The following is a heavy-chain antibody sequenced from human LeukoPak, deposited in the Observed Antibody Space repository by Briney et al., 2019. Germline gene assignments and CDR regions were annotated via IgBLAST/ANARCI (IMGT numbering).Heavy chain of an antibody. CDR1: GFTFSDYS. Sequence: GGSLILSCAASGFTFSDYSINWVRQAPGKGLEWVSSISSTSYYMYYADSVKGRFTISRDNAKNSLYLQMNSLRAEDTAVYYCARAVDAGERVDYWGQGTLVTVSS. CDR3: ARAVDAGERVDY. J-gene: IGHJ4*02. V-gene: IGHV3-21*01. CDR2: ISSTSYYM. D-gene: IGHD1-1*01.